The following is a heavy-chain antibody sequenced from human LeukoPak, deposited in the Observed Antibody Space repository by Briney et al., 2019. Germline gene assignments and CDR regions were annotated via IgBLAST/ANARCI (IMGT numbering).Heavy chain of an antibody. CDR3: VRDNTNYNNYHGMDV. CDR2: IRCASTDI. V-gene: IGHV3-11*05. D-gene: IGHD2-8*01. J-gene: IGHJ6*02. Sequence: GGSLRHSCVSSESPLRTDKLCGSPRPPGRGWRWFSYIRCASTDIKTADSVKGRFTISRDNAQNTLYLQMNSLRAVDTAVYYCVRDNTNYNNYHGMDVWGQGTTVTVSS. CDR1: ESPLRTD.